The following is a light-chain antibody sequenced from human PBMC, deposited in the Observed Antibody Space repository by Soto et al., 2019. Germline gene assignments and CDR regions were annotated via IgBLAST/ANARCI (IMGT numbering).Light chain of an antibody. Sequence: HSVATVSVSTEERTTLSCRASQSVGNNLAWYQQKPGQAPRLLIYGAYTRATGIPARFSGSGSGTDFTLTISILQSEDFAVYYCQHYNSCPPNPSGQGTKAAIK. CDR1: QSVGNN. J-gene: IGKJ1*01. CDR3: QHYNSCPPNP. CDR2: GAY. V-gene: IGKV3-15*01.